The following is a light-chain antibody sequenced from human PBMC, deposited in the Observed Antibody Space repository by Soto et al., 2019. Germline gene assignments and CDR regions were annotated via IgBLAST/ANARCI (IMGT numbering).Light chain of an antibody. CDR1: SSDVGGYNY. CDR2: DVS. Sequence: ALTQPASVSGSPGQSITISCTGTSSDVGGYNYVSWYQQHPGKAPNLMIYDVSNRPSGVSNRFSGSKSGNTASLTISGLQAEDEADYYCSSYTTSSTYVFGTGTKVTVL. J-gene: IGLJ1*01. V-gene: IGLV2-14*03. CDR3: SSYTTSSTYV.